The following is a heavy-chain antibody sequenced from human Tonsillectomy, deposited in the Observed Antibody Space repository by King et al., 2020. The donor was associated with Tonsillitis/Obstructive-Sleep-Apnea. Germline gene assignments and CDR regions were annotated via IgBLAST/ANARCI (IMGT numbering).Heavy chain of an antibody. CDR2: IGPSDSYT. CDR1: GYSFTSYW. J-gene: IGHJ6*02. V-gene: IGHV5-10-1*03. CDR3: AIRDDCRTTNCYIRHPFYYYGMDV. D-gene: IGHD2-2*02. Sequence: VQLVESGAEVKKPGESLRISCKGYGYSFTSYWISWVRQMPGKGLEWMGRIGPSDSYTNYSPSFQGHVTISTDKSISTAYLQWSRLKASDTAMYYCAIRDDCRTTNCYIRHPFYYYGMDVWGQGTMVTVSS.